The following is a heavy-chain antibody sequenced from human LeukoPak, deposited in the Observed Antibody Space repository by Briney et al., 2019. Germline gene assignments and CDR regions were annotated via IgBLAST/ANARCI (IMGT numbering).Heavy chain of an antibody. D-gene: IGHD6-19*01. V-gene: IGHV1-2*02. CDR2: INPNSGGT. CDR3: ARAVGIAVGFLY. Sequence: GASVKVSCKASGYTFTNYAINWVRQAPGQGLEWMGWINPNSGGTNYAQKFQGRVTMTRDTSISTAYMELSRLRSDDTAVYYCARAVGIAVGFLYWGQGTLVTVSS. J-gene: IGHJ4*02. CDR1: GYTFTNYA.